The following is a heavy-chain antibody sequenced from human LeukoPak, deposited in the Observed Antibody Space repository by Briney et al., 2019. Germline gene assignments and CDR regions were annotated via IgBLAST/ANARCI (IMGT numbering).Heavy chain of an antibody. Sequence: PGGSLRLSCSASGFTFTNAWMSWVRQAPGKGLEWVGRIKSKTDGGTTDYAAPVEGRFTISRDDSKNTLYLQMNNLKTEDTAVYYCTTPRSGGQFDYWGQGTLVTVSS. CDR2: IKSKTDGGTT. J-gene: IGHJ4*02. CDR3: TTPRSGGQFDY. D-gene: IGHD6-25*01. CDR1: GFTFTNAW. V-gene: IGHV3-15*01.